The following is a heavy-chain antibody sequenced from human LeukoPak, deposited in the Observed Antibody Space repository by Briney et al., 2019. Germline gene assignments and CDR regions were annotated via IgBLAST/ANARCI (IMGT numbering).Heavy chain of an antibody. CDR3: ARSGGLWLLTYYFDY. CDR2: IYYSGST. J-gene: IGHJ4*02. Sequence: SETLSLTCIVSGGSISSRNYYWGWIRQPPGKGLEWIGSIYYSGSTYYNPSLKSRVTISVDTSKNQLSLKLSSVTAADTAVYFCARSGGLWLLTYYFDYWGQGTLVTVSS. V-gene: IGHV4-39*07. D-gene: IGHD3-22*01. CDR1: GGSISSRNYY.